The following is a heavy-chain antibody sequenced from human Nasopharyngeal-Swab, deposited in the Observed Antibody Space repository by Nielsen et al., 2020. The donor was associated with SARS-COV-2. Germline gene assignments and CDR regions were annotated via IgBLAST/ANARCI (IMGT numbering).Heavy chain of an antibody. Sequence: SETLSLTCTVSGGSINSGDYYWYWIRQPPGKGLEWIGYIHNRGRAYYNPSLKSRLLMSVDTSENQFSLNLSSVTAADTAVYYCASSRSGGSSVDYWGQGTLVAVSS. CDR3: ASSRSGGSSVDY. V-gene: IGHV4-30-4*01. D-gene: IGHD3-3*01. CDR1: GGSINSGDYY. J-gene: IGHJ4*02. CDR2: IHNRGRA.